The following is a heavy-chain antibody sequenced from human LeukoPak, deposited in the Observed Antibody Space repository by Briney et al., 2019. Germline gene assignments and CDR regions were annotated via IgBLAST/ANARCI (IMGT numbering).Heavy chain of an antibody. Sequence: TGGSLRLSCAASGFTVSSNYMSWVRQAPGKGLEWVSVIYSGGSTYYADSVKGRFTISRDNSKNTLYLQMNSLRAEDTAVYYCARSVAGPFDYWGQGTLVTVSS. CDR2: IYSGGST. CDR1: GFTVSSNY. V-gene: IGHV3-53*01. CDR3: ARSVAGPFDY. J-gene: IGHJ4*02. D-gene: IGHD6-19*01.